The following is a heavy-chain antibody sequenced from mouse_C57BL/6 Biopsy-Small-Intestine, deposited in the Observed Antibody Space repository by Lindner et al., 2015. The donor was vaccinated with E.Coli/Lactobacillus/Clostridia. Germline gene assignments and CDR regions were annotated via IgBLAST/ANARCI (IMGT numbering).Heavy chain of an antibody. CDR3: AAYGYDFDI. CDR2: INPKTGET. CDR1: GYTFTDYN. J-gene: IGHJ2*01. V-gene: IGHV1-22*01. Sequence: VQLQESGPELVKPGTTVKMSCKASGYTFTDYNMRWVRQSHGKSLEWIGYINPKTGETTYNQKFKDRATLTVNKSASAAYMELRSLTWDDSAVFYCAAYGYDFDIWGQGTTLTVSS. D-gene: IGHD2-2*01.